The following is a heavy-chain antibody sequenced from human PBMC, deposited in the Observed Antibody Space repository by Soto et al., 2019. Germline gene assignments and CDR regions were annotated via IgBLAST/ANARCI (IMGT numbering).Heavy chain of an antibody. CDR3: ARIRNTRGSGWYYFDF. D-gene: IGHD6-19*01. V-gene: IGHV2-70*01. CDR1: GFSLSTSGMC. CDR2: IDWDDVK. J-gene: IGHJ4*02. Sequence: SGPTLVNPTQTLTLTCTFSGFSLSTSGMCVSWIRQPPGKALEWLALIDWDDVKYYSTSLKTRLTISKDTSKNQVVLTMTNMDPVDTATYYCARIRNTRGSGWYYFDFCGQGTLVTVSS.